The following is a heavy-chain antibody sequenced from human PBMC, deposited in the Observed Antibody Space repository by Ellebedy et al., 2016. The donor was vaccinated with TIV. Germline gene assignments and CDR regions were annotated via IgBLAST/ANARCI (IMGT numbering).Heavy chain of an antibody. Sequence: GESLKISCAASGFTFSSYAMHWVRQAPGKGLEWVAVISYDGSNKYYADSVKGRFTISRDNSKNTLYLQMNSLRAEDTAVYYCASSEGKWLVEFYWGQGTLVTVSS. D-gene: IGHD6-19*01. CDR1: GFTFSSYA. V-gene: IGHV3-30*14. CDR2: ISYDGSNK. CDR3: ASSEGKWLVEFY. J-gene: IGHJ4*02.